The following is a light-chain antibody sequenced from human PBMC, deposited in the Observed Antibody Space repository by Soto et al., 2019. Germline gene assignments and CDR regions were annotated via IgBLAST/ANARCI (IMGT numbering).Light chain of an antibody. V-gene: IGKV3-20*01. CDR3: QQYCSSPRT. CDR2: GVS. CDR1: QSVSNSY. Sequence: EIVLTQSPGTLSLSPGERATLSCRASQSVSNSYLAWYQQQPGQAHRLLIYGVSSMPTGIPERFSGSGSGTDFTLTISRLEPEDFAVYYCQQYCSSPRTFGQGTKVEIK. J-gene: IGKJ1*01.